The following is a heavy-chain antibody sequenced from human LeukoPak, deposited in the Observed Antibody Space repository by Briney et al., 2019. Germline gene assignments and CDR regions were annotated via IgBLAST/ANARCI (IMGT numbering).Heavy chain of an antibody. CDR2: INHSGST. J-gene: IGHJ6*02. Sequence: SETLSLTCAVYGGSFSGYYWSWIRQPPGKGLEWIGEINHSGSTNYNPSLKSRVTISVDTSKNQFSLKLSSVTAADTAVYYCARGPHYDFWSGYPPGYYYYGMDVWGQGTTVTVSS. CDR1: GGSFSGYY. V-gene: IGHV4-34*01. D-gene: IGHD3-3*01. CDR3: ARGPHYDFWSGYPPGYYYYGMDV.